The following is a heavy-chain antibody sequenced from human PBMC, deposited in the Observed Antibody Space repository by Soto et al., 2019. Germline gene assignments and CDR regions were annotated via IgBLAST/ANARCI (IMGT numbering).Heavy chain of an antibody. Sequence: EVQLVESGGGLIQPGGSLRLSCAASGFTVSSNSMSWVRQAPGKGLEWVSVIYSGGSTYYADSVQGRFTISRDNSKNTLYLQMNSLRAEDTAVYYCARDRVESGYPEYFQHWGQGTLVTVSS. J-gene: IGHJ1*01. CDR1: GFTVSSNS. D-gene: IGHD3-22*01. V-gene: IGHV3-53*01. CDR2: IYSGGST. CDR3: ARDRVESGYPEYFQH.